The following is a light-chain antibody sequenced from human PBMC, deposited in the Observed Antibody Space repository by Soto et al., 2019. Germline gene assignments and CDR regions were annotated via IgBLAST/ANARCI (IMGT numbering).Light chain of an antibody. V-gene: IGKV3-11*01. J-gene: IGKJ2*02. CDR2: DAS. CDR1: QSVRSY. Sequence: EIVLTQSPATLSLSPGERATLSCRASQSVRSYLAWYQQSPGQAPRLLIYDASNRATGIPARFSGSGSGTDFTLTISSLEPEDFAVYYCQQRSNWPGTFGQGTKLEIK. CDR3: QQRSNWPGT.